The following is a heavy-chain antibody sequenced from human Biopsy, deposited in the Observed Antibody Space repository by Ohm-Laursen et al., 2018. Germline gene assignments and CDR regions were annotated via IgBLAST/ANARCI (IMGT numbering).Heavy chain of an antibody. V-gene: IGHV4-39*01. Sequence: SETLSLTCTVSGGSISNNNYYWGWIRQPPGRGLERIGSIFYRGSSHYEPSLKSRVNISVDTSKIQFTLKLNSVPAADPAVYYCARDYVTSGYYYDSWGQGTLVTVSS. CDR2: IFYRGSS. CDR1: GGSISNNNYY. CDR3: ARDYVTSGYYYDS. D-gene: IGHD3-22*01. J-gene: IGHJ5*01.